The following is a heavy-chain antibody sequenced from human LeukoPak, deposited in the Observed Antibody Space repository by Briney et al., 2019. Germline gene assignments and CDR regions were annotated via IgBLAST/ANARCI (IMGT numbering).Heavy chain of an antibody. J-gene: IGHJ4*02. V-gene: IGHV3-23*01. CDR1: GFTFSSYG. D-gene: IGHD6-19*01. CDR3: AGVAVAGPKGDYFDY. Sequence: GGTLRLSCAASGFTFSSYGMSWVRQAPGKGLEWVSAISGSGGSTYYADSVKGRFTVSRDNSKNTLYLQMNSLRAEDTAVYYCAGVAVAGPKGDYFDYWGQGTLVTVSS. CDR2: ISGSGGST.